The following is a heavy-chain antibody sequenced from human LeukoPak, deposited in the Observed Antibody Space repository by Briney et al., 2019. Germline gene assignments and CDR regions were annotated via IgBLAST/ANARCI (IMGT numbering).Heavy chain of an antibody. Sequence: GGSLRLSCAASGFTSSSYWMHWVRQAPGKGLAWVSRINSDGSSTSYADSVKGRFTISRDNAKNTLYLQMNSLRAEDTAVYYCARSYYDFWSGYSTHFDYWGQGTLVTVSS. CDR3: ARSYYDFWSGYSTHFDY. CDR1: GFTSSSYW. J-gene: IGHJ4*02. V-gene: IGHV3-74*01. CDR2: INSDGSST. D-gene: IGHD3-3*01.